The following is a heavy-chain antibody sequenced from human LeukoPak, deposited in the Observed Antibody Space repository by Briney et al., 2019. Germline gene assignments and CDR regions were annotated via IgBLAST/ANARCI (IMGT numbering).Heavy chain of an antibody. Sequence: SETLSLTCTVSGGSIGGYYGSWIRQPPGKGLEWIGYIHHSGSTKYNPSLEGRVTISVDTSKNQFSLKLSSVTAADTAVYYCARERKDYSKDYWGQGTLVTVSS. CDR1: GGSIGGYY. V-gene: IGHV4-59*12. CDR3: ARERKDYSKDY. D-gene: IGHD4-11*01. J-gene: IGHJ4*02. CDR2: IHHSGST.